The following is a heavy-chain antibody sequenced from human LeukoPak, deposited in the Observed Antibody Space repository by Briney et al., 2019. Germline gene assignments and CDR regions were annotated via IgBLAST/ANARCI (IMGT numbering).Heavy chain of an antibody. CDR1: GFTFSNYE. CDR2: IYSGGNT. D-gene: IGHD4-23*01. J-gene: IGHJ4*02. V-gene: IGHV3-53*01. CDR3: ARRSGGYSHSYDY. Sequence: PGGSLRLSCAASGFTFSNYEMNWVRQAPGKGLEWVAIIYSGGNTNYADSVKGRFTISRDNSKNTLYLQMNNLRADDTAVYYCARRSGGYSHSYDYWGQGTLVTVSS.